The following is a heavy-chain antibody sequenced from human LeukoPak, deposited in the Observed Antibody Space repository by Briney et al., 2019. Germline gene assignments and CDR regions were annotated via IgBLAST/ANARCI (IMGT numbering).Heavy chain of an antibody. CDR1: GYSFTTYW. CDR3: ARHVNWRSGQSWFDP. J-gene: IGHJ5*02. D-gene: IGHD3-10*01. Sequence: GESLKISCRGSGYSFTTYWIGWVRQMPGEGLEWMGRIDPSDSDTNYSPSFQGHVTMSADKSISTAYLQWSSLKASDTAMYFCARHVNWRSGQSWFDPWGQGTLVTVSS. V-gene: IGHV5-10-1*01. CDR2: IDPSDSDT.